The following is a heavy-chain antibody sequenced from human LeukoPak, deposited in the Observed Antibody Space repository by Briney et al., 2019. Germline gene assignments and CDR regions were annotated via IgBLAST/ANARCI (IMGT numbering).Heavy chain of an antibody. CDR1: GGSFSGYY. V-gene: IGHV4-34*01. CDR3: ARARDGYNYRYPLDY. Sequence: SETLSLTCAVYGGSFSGYYWSWIRQPPGKGLEWIGEINHSGSTNYNPSLKSRVTISEDTSKNQFSLKLSSVTAADTAVYYCARARDGYNYRYPLDYWGQGTLVTVSS. CDR2: INHSGST. J-gene: IGHJ4*02. D-gene: IGHD5-24*01.